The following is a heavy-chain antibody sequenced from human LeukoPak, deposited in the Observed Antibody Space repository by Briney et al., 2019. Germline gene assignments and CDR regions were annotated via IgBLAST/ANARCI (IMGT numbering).Heavy chain of an antibody. CDR2: IIPIFGTA. J-gene: IGHJ5*02. Sequence: ASVKVSCKASGGTFSSYAISWVRQAPGQGLEWMGGIIPIFGTANYAQKFQGRVTITADESTSTAYMELSSLRSEDTAVYYCARGDGDYVWGSYSSNWFDPWGQGTLVTVSS. V-gene: IGHV1-69*01. D-gene: IGHD3-16*02. CDR1: GGTFSSYA. CDR3: ARGDGDYVWGSYSSNWFDP.